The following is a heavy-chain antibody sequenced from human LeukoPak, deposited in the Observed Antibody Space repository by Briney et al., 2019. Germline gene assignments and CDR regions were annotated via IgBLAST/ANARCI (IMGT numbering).Heavy chain of an antibody. J-gene: IGHJ4*02. V-gene: IGHV1-3*01. CDR3: ARDRYSSGWYGGDY. CDR2: INAGNGNT. D-gene: IGHD6-19*01. Sequence: GASVKVSCKASGYTFTSYAMHWVRQAPGQRLEWTGWINAGNGNTKYSQKFQGRVTITRDTSASTAYMELSSLRSEDTAVYYCARDRYSSGWYGGDYWGQGTLVTVSS. CDR1: GYTFTSYA.